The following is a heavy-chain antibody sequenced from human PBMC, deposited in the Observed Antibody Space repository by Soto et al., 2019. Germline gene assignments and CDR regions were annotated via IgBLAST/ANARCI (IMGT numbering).Heavy chain of an antibody. D-gene: IGHD6-6*01. V-gene: IGHV4-30-4*01. CDR2: IYYSGRT. Sequence: QVQLQESGPGLVKPSQTLSLTCTVSGGSIDNYEYYWTWIRQPPGKGLEWVGYIYYSGRTNYNPSHNSRLTISLDTSKNQFSLRLTSVSAADTAMYYCARDRSNSPDCFDFWGQGTLVTVSS. CDR1: GGSIDNYEYY. CDR3: ARDRSNSPDCFDF. J-gene: IGHJ4*02.